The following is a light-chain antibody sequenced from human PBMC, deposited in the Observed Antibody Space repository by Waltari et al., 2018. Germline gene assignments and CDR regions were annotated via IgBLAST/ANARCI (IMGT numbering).Light chain of an antibody. Sequence: QLMLTQSPSASASLGASVKLICTLSSGHSSYAIAWLQQPPEKGPRYLMKVNSDGRHIKGDGIPDRVSGSSSGAERYLTISSLQSEDEADYYCQTGGFGIWVFGGGTKLTVL. CDR1: SGHSSYA. J-gene: IGLJ3*02. CDR3: QTGGFGIWV. V-gene: IGLV4-69*01. CDR2: VNSDGRH.